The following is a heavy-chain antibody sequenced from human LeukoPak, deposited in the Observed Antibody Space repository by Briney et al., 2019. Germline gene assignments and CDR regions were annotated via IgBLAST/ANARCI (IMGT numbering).Heavy chain of an antibody. Sequence: GGSLRLSCAASGFTFSTYWMSWARQAPGKGLEWVANIKQDESEKYYMDSVKGRFTISRDDAKNSLSLQMSSLRADDTAVYYCARVGRDSKYGYFDFWGQGTLVTVSS. CDR2: IKQDESEK. V-gene: IGHV3-7*01. J-gene: IGHJ4*02. D-gene: IGHD4-11*01. CDR1: GFTFSTYW. CDR3: ARVGRDSKYGYFDF.